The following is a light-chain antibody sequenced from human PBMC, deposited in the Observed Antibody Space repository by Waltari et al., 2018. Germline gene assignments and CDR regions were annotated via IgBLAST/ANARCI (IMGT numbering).Light chain of an antibody. J-gene: IGKJ1*01. CDR2: AAS. V-gene: IGKV1-17*01. Sequence: DIQMTQSPSSLSASVGDRVTITCRASQGIGNDLGWYQQKPGKVPKRLIYAASNLQRGVPSRFSGSGSGTEFTLTVSSLQPEDFASYYCQQYNTYPWTFDQGTKVEIK. CDR1: QGIGND. CDR3: QQYNTYPWT.